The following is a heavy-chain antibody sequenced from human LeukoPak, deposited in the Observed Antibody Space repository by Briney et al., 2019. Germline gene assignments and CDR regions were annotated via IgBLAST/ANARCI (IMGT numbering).Heavy chain of an antibody. J-gene: IGHJ4*02. CDR3: ARGQLLTPKRWLHLGHGDY. D-gene: IGHD5-24*01. CDR1: GYTFTSYD. V-gene: IGHV1-8*01. Sequence: ASVKVSCKASGYTFTSYDINWVRQATGQGLEWMGWMNPNSGNTGYAQKFQGRVTMTRNTSISTAYMELSSLRSEDTAVYYCARGQLLTPKRWLHLGHGDYWGQGTLVTVSS. CDR2: MNPNSGNT.